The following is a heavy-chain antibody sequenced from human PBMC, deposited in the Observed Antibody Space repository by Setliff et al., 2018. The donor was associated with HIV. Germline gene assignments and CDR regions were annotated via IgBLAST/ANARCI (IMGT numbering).Heavy chain of an antibody. CDR1: GFTFSKFW. D-gene: IGHD2-2*01. Sequence: HPGGSLRLSCIASGFTFSKFWMRWVRQAPGKGLERVADIKQDGSETYYVDSVRGRFTISRDNAKSSLYLQMNSLRAEDTAVYYCARDGRVVVPAATPGLARILFDIWGQGTMVTVSS. CDR2: IKQDGSET. V-gene: IGHV3-7*01. J-gene: IGHJ3*02. CDR3: ARDGRVVVPAATPGLARILFDI.